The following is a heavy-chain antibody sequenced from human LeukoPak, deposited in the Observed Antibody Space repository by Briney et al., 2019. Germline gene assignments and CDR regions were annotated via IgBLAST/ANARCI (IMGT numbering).Heavy chain of an antibody. CDR3: ARASTTMARGELVFYFDY. CDR2: ISSSGSTR. J-gene: IGHJ4*02. V-gene: IGHV3-48*03. CDR1: GFTFSSYE. D-gene: IGHD3-10*01. Sequence: GGSLRLSCAASGFTFSSYEINWVRQAPGKGLEWVSYISSSGSTRYYADSVKGRFTISRDNAKNSLYLQINSLRAEDTAVYYCARASTTMARGELVFYFDYWGQGTLVTVSS.